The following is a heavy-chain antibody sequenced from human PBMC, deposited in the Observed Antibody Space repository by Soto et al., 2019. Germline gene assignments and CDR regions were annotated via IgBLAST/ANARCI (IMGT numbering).Heavy chain of an antibody. V-gene: IGHV3-30*03. CDR1: GFTFSSYG. CDR3: LYGMDV. Sequence: QVQLVESGGGVVQPGRSLRLSCAASGFTFSSYGMHWVRQAPGKGLEWVAVISYDGSNKDYADSVKGRFTISRDNSKNTLYLQMNSLRAEDTAVYYCLYGMDVWGQGTTVTVSS. CDR2: ISYDGSNK. J-gene: IGHJ6*02.